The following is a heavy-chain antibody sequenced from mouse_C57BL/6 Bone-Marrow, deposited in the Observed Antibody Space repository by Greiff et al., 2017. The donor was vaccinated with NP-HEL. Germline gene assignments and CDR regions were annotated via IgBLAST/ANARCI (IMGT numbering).Heavy chain of an antibody. CDR3: ARSGYYGSSFSYWYFDV. CDR1: GYTFTSYW. J-gene: IGHJ1*03. Sequence: VQLQQPGAELVRPGSSVKLSCKASGYTFTSYWMDWVKQRPGQGLEWIGNIYPSDSETHYNQKFKDKATLTVDKSSSTAYMQLSSLTSEDSAVYYCARSGYYGSSFSYWYFDVWGTGTTVTVSP. V-gene: IGHV1-61*01. CDR2: IYPSDSET. D-gene: IGHD1-1*01.